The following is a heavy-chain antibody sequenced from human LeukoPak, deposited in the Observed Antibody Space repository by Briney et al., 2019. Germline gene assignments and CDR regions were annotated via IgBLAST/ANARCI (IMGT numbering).Heavy chain of an antibody. D-gene: IGHD3-22*01. Sequence: SVQVSCKASGFTSTSSSMQWVRQARGQRLEWIGWIAVGSGNTNYAQKSQGRVTITRDMSTSTAYMELSSLRSEDTAVYYCAAVFGSGYYYYFDYWGQGTLVTVSS. J-gene: IGHJ4*02. CDR3: AAVFGSGYYYYFDY. CDR2: IAVGSGNT. CDR1: GFTSTSSS. V-gene: IGHV1-58*02.